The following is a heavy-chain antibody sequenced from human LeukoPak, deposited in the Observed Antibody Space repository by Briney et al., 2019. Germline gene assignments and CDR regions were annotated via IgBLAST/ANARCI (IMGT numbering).Heavy chain of an antibody. CDR3: ARGCSSPYYFDY. CDR1: GYSISSGYY. CDR2: IYHSGST. D-gene: IGHD6-13*01. Sequence: SETLSLTCAVSGYSISSGYYWGWIRQPPGKGLEWIGSIYHSGSTYYNPSLKSRVTISVDTSKNQFSLKLSSVTAADTAVCYCARGCSSPYYFDYWGQGTLVTVSS. J-gene: IGHJ4*02. V-gene: IGHV4-38-2*01.